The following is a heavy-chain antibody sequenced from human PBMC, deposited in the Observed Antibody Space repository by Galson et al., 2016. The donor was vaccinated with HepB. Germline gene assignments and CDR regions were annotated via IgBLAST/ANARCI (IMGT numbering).Heavy chain of an antibody. CDR1: GYTSTNYG. V-gene: IGHV1-18*01. Sequence: SVKVSCKASGYTSTNYGVAWVRQAPGQGLEWMGWLSTSNGETKYAQKVQGRVTLTSDTSTSTAYMVLRSLRFDDTAVYYCARVRLAFRYYDRREHDAFDIWGQGTKVTVSS. J-gene: IGHJ3*02. CDR3: ARVRLAFRYYDRREHDAFDI. CDR2: LSTSNGET. D-gene: IGHD3-22*01.